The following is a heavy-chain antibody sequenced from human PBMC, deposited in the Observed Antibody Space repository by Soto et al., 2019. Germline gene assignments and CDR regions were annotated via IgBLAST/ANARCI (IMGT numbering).Heavy chain of an antibody. CDR2: ISAYNGNT. CDR1: GYTFTSYG. CDR3: ARGGASSGWYPHPNYFDY. D-gene: IGHD6-19*01. V-gene: IGHV1-18*01. J-gene: IGHJ4*02. Sequence: QVPLVQSGAEVKKPGASVKVSCKASGYTFTSYGISWVRQAPGQGLEWMGWISAYNGNTNYAQKLQGRVTMTTDTPTSPAYMELRSLRSDDTAVYYCARGGASSGWYPHPNYFDYWGQGTLVTVSS.